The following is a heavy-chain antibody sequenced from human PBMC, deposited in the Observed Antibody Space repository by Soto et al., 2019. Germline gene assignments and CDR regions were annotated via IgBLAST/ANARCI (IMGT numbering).Heavy chain of an antibody. CDR3: ARAPWFGEQAKPGAFDI. D-gene: IGHD3-10*01. V-gene: IGHV4-59*01. CDR1: GGSISSYY. J-gene: IGHJ3*02. Sequence: QVQLQESGPGLVKPSETLSLTCTVSGGSISSYYWSWIRQPPGKGLEWIGYIYYSGSTNYNPSLKSRVTISVDTSKNQFSLNLSSVTAADTAVYYCARAPWFGEQAKPGAFDIWGQGTMVTVSS. CDR2: IYYSGST.